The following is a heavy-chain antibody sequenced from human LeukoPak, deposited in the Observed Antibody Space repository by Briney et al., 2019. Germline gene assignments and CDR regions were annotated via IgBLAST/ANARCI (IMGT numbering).Heavy chain of an antibody. V-gene: IGHV3-21*01. Sequence: GGSLRLSCAASGFNFSIYAMSWVRQAPGKGLEWVSSISSSSSYIYYADSVKGRFTISRDNAKNSLYLQMNSLRAEDTAVYYCARGGYCSGGSCYHDAFDIWGQGTMVTVSS. D-gene: IGHD2-15*01. CDR3: ARGGYCSGGSCYHDAFDI. CDR1: GFNFSIYA. J-gene: IGHJ3*02. CDR2: ISSSSSYI.